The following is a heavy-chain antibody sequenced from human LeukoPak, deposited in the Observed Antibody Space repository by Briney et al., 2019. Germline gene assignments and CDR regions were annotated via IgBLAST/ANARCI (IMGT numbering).Heavy chain of an antibody. CDR3: ARPWSSSGNQESFNYYYYGMDV. V-gene: IGHV3-72*01. Sequence: QPGGSLRLSCAVSGFTLSDYYMDWVRQAPGKGLEWVGRMRNKANGYTTEYAASVKGRFSISRDDSKNSLYLQMNSLKTEDTAVYYCARPWSSSGNQESFNYYYYGMDVWGQGTTVTVSS. D-gene: IGHD6-13*01. CDR1: GFTLSDYY. J-gene: IGHJ6*02. CDR2: MRNKANGYTT.